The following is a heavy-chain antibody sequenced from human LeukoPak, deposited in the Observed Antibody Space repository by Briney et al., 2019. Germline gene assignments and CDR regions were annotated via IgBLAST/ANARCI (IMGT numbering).Heavy chain of an antibody. J-gene: IGHJ5*02. CDR3: ARGLQLWFKGFDP. D-gene: IGHD5-18*01. CDR1: GGTFSSYA. Sequence: RASVKVSCKASGGTFSSYAISWVRQAPGQGLEWMGGIIPIFGTANYAQKFQGRVTITTDESTSTAYMELSSLRSEDTAVYYCARGLQLWFKGFDPWGQGTLVTVSS. CDR2: IIPIFGTA. V-gene: IGHV1-69*05.